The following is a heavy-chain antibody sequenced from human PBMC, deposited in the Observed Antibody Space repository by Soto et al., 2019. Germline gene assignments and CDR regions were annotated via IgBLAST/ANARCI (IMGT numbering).Heavy chain of an antibody. Sequence: VGSLRLSCASSVFTFSGKKYLTWVRQAPGKGLEWVSALYSTDGTFYADSVKGRFTISKDNSKNTFYLQLNSLRPDDTAVYYCATWMLREHAFDIWGLRTMVNVS. V-gene: IGHV3-53*01. CDR1: VFTFSGKKY. CDR2: LYSTDGT. D-gene: IGHD2-15*01. J-gene: IGHJ3*02. CDR3: ATWMLREHAFDI.